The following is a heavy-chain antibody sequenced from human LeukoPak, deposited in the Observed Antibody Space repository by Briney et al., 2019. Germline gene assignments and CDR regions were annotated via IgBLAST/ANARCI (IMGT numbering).Heavy chain of an antibody. J-gene: IGHJ4*02. CDR3: ARDCSGGNCNDLDY. V-gene: IGHV1-69*04. D-gene: IGHD2-15*01. CDR1: GGTFSGYA. CDR2: IIPMLGTA. Sequence: SVKVSCKASGGTFSGYAISWVRQAPGQGLEWMGRIIPMLGTANYAQKFQGRVTITADTSTSTAYMDLSTLRSEDTAVYYCARDCSGGNCNDLDYWGQGTLVTVSS.